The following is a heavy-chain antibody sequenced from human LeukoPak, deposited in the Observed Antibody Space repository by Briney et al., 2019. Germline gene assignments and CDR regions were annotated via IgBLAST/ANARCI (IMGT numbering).Heavy chain of an antibody. J-gene: IGHJ5*02. D-gene: IGHD1-26*01. Sequence: GGSLRLSCAASGFTFSSYAMHWVRQAPGKGLEWVAVISYDGSNKYYADSVKGRFTISRDNSKNTLYLQMNSLRAEDTAVYYCARVGGSYWGWFDPWGQGTLVTVSS. CDR2: ISYDGSNK. CDR3: ARVGGSYWGWFDP. CDR1: GFTFSSYA. V-gene: IGHV3-30*04.